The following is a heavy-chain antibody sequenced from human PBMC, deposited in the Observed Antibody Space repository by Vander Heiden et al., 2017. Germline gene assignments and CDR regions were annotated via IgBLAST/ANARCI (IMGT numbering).Heavy chain of an antibody. CDR3: ARAPMTTMVTPARAFDI. CDR1: GYTLRNSG. J-gene: IGHJ3*02. D-gene: IGHD4-17*01. V-gene: IGHV1-18*01. CDR2: ISPHNGET. Sequence: QVLLVQSATEVTKPGASLKVSCNASGYTLRNSGLRWVRRAPGQALQGIGWISPHNGETIYAQKFQGRVTMTTDTSSNTAYMDMESLRSDDTAIYYCARAPMTTMVTPARAFDIWGQGTVVIVSS.